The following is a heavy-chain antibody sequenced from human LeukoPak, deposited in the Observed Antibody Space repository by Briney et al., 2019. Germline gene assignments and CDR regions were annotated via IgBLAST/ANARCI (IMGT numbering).Heavy chain of an antibody. D-gene: IGHD3-10*01. V-gene: IGHV3-23*01. CDR2: ISGGGGT. CDR3: AKGSGGSGSFYNHFDC. Sequence: GGSLRLSCAASGFTFSSYSMSWVRQAPGKGLEWVSGISGGGGTYYADSVKGRFTISRDNSKNTLSLQMNSLRTEDTAVFYCAKGSGGSGSFYNHFDCWGQGTLVTVSS. J-gene: IGHJ4*02. CDR1: GFTFSSYS.